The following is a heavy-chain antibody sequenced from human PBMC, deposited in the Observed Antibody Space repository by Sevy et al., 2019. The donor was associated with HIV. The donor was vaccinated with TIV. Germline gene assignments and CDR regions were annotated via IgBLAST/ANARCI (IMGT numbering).Heavy chain of an antibody. V-gene: IGHV3-15*01. Sequence: GGSLRLSCAASGFTFSNAWMSWVRQAPGKGLEWVGRIKSKTDGGTTDYAAPVKGRFTISRDDSKNTLYLQMNSLKTEDTAVYYCTTDQPPHIAVAGTLRDYWGQGTLVTVSS. CDR1: GFTFSNAW. CDR2: IKSKTDGGTT. J-gene: IGHJ4*02. D-gene: IGHD6-19*01. CDR3: TTDQPPHIAVAGTLRDY.